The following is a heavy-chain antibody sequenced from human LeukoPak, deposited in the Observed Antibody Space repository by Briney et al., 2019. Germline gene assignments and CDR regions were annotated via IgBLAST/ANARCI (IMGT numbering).Heavy chain of an antibody. V-gene: IGHV4-39*01. D-gene: IGHD6-19*01. J-gene: IGHJ4*02. CDR1: SGSIGSSNYY. CDR2: IYYSGIA. Sequence: SETLSLTCTVSSGSIGSSNYYWGWIRQPPGKGLEWIGSIYYSGIAYYNPTLKSRVTISVDASKSHFSLRLSPVTAADTAVYYCARQVNSMAGTHFDVWGLGTLVPVSS. CDR3: ARQVNSMAGTHFDV.